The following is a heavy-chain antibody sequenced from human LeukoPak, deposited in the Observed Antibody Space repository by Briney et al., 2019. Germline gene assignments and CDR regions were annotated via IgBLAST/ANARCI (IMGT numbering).Heavy chain of an antibody. V-gene: IGHV4-39*01. CDR3: ASTSGYSYGYLDY. J-gene: IGHJ4*02. CDR1: GGSISSGNYY. D-gene: IGHD5-18*01. Sequence: SETLPLTCTVSGGSISSGNYYWGWICQPPGKGLEWIGSVYYSGNTYYNPSLKSRVTISVDTSKNQFFLILSSVTAADTAMYYCASTSGYSYGYLDYWGQGTLVTVSS. CDR2: VYYSGNT.